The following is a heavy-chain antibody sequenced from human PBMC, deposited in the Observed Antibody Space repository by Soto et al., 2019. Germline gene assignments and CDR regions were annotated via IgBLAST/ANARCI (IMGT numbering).Heavy chain of an antibody. D-gene: IGHD5-18*01. Sequence: QVQLVESGGGVVQPGRSLRLSCAASGFTFSSYAMHWVRQAPGKGLEWVAVISYDGSNKYYADSVKGRFTISRDNSKNTLYLQMNSLRAEDTAVYYCARAWIQLWLLSGWGQGTPVTVSS. V-gene: IGHV3-30-3*01. CDR2: ISYDGSNK. J-gene: IGHJ4*02. CDR3: ARAWIQLWLLSG. CDR1: GFTFSSYA.